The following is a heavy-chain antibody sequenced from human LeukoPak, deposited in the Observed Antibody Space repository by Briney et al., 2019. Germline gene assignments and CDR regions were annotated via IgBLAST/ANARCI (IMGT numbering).Heavy chain of an antibody. CDR3: ARDANTVVTPGYYYYMDV. Sequence: SETLSLTCSVSTDSTNTYYWSWIRQPAGKGLEWIGRIYTSGSTNYNPSLKSRVTISVDKSKNQFSLKLSSVTAADTAVYYCARDANTVVTPGYYYYMDVWGKGTTVTVSS. CDR1: TDSTNTYY. V-gene: IGHV4-4*07. CDR2: IYTSGST. D-gene: IGHD4-23*01. J-gene: IGHJ6*03.